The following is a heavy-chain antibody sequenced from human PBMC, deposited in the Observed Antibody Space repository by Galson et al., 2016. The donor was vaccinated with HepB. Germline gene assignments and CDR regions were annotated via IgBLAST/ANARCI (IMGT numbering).Heavy chain of an antibody. V-gene: IGHV1-18*01. D-gene: IGHD2/OR15-2a*01. CDR3: ARDVQYRFDS. J-gene: IGHJ4*02. Sequence: SVKVSCKASGYTFTTSGISLVRQAPGQGLEWMGWISTYSGNTKYAQKFQGGLTLTTDSSTTTAYMELRSLRFDDTALYYCARDVQYRFDSWGQGTLVTVSS. CDR2: ISTYSGNT. CDR1: GYTFTTSG.